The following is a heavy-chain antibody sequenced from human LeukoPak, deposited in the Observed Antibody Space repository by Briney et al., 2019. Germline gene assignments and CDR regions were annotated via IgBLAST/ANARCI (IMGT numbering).Heavy chain of an antibody. V-gene: IGHV3-7*01. Sequence: PGGSLRLSCVASGFTFSTYWMNWVRQAPGKGLERVGTISPDGSDKYYVDPVKGRFTISRDNAKTSLYLQINSLRADDTALYFCARGIVVVVGASDHFDYWGQGTLITVSS. CDR1: GFTFSTYW. CDR3: ARGIVVVVGASDHFDY. CDR2: ISPDGSDK. D-gene: IGHD2-15*01. J-gene: IGHJ4*02.